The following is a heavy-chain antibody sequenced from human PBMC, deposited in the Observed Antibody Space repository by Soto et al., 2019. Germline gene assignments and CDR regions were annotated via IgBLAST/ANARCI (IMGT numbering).Heavy chain of an antibody. J-gene: IGHJ4*02. V-gene: IGHV3-23*01. Sequence: GGSLRLSCAASGFTFSSYAMSWVRQAPGKGLEWVSAISGSGGSTYYADSVKGRFTISRDNSKNTLYLQMNSLRAEDTAVYYCAKGLYCSGGSCYSLADYWGQGTLVTV. CDR1: GFTFSSYA. CDR2: ISGSGGST. D-gene: IGHD2-15*01. CDR3: AKGLYCSGGSCYSLADY.